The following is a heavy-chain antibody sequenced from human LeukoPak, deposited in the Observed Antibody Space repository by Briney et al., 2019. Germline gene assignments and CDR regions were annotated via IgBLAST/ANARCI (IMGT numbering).Heavy chain of an antibody. CDR2: ISWDGGST. V-gene: IGHV3-43D*03. CDR1: GFTFDDYA. Sequence: GGSLRLSCAASGFTFDDYAMHRVRQAPGKGLEWVSLISWDGGSTYYADSVKGRFTISRDNAKNSLYLQMNSLRAEDTAVYYCSRGPGRFNYQYFYHMDVWGKGTTVTVS. D-gene: IGHD1-7*01. CDR3: SRGPGRFNYQYFYHMDV. J-gene: IGHJ6*03.